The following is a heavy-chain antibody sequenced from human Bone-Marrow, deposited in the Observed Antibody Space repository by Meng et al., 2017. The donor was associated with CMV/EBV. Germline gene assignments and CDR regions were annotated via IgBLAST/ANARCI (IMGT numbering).Heavy chain of an antibody. D-gene: IGHD2-15*01. J-gene: IGHJ6*01. CDR2: IQYDEDDK. CDR1: GFTVSGYG. V-gene: IGHV3-30*02. CDR3: AKAIESGGSLDYNYYGMDV. Sequence: GESLKISCAASGFTVSGYGMHWVRQAPGKGLEWVAFIQYDEDDKFYADSVKGRFSISRDNSKNTLYLQMNRLRAEDTAVYFCAKAIESGGSLDYNYYGMDVWGQGTTVTVSS.